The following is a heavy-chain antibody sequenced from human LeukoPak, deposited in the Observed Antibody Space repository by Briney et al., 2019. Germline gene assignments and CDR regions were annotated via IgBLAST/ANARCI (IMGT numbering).Heavy chain of an antibody. CDR2: LYYSGST. D-gene: IGHD3-16*02. V-gene: IGHV4-39*07. CDR3: ARDKPYRTVDY. CDR1: GGSISKSDYY. Sequence: ASETLSLTCTVSGGSISKSDYYWGWIRQPPGKGLEWVGSLYYSGSTYYNPSLKSRLIISVDTSKNQFSLKLSSVTAADTAVYYCARDKPYRTVDYWGQGTLVTVSS. J-gene: IGHJ4*02.